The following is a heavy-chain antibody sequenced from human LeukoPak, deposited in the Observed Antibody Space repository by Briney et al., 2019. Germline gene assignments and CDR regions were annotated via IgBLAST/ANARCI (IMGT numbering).Heavy chain of an antibody. V-gene: IGHV3-23*01. J-gene: IGHJ4*02. Sequence: GGSLRLSCAASGFTFSSYAINWVRQAPGKGLEWVSAISGSGGSTYYADSVKGRFTISRDNSKNALYLQMNSLRAEDTAVYYCASNIVGDSSIYWGQGTLVTVSS. D-gene: IGHD1-26*01. CDR2: ISGSGGST. CDR3: ASNIVGDSSIY. CDR1: GFTFSSYA.